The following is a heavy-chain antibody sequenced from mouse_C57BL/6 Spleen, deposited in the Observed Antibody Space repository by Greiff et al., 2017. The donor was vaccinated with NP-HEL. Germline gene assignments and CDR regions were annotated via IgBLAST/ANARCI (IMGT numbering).Heavy chain of an antibody. CDR1: GFSLTSYG. D-gene: IGHD2-5*01. Sequence: VKLMESGPGLVAPSQSLSITCTVSGFSLTSYGVSWVRQPPGKGLEWLGVIWGDGSTNYHSALISRLSISKDNSKSQVFLKLNSLQTDDTATYYCAKVALYSNYFWFAYWGQGTLVTVSA. V-gene: IGHV2-3*01. J-gene: IGHJ3*01. CDR3: AKVALYSNYFWFAY. CDR2: IWGDGST.